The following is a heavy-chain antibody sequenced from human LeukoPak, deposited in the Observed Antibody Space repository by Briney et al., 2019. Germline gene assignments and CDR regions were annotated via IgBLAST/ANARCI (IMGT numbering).Heavy chain of an antibody. D-gene: IGHD3-10*01. CDR1: GYTFTGYY. V-gene: IGHV1-2*02. CDR3: ARSPLGSFGELLLLHFDY. CDR2: INPNSGGT. J-gene: IGHJ4*02. Sequence: ASVKVSCKASGYTFTGYYMHWVRQAPGQGLEWMGWINPNSGGTNYAQKFQGRVTMTRDMSISTAYMELSRLRSDDTAVYYCARSPLGSFGELLLLHFDYWGQGTLVTVSS.